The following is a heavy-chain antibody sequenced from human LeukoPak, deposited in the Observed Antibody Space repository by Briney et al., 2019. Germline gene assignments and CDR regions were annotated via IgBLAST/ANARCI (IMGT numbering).Heavy chain of an antibody. Sequence: ASVKVSCKASGGTFSSYAISWVRQAPGQGLEWLGGIISISPTANYAQKFQDRVTMNMDEPTTTAFMELSSLRSDDTAVYYCARGRVSGTTLVTWFDTWGQGTLVTVSS. CDR2: IISISPTA. CDR1: GGTFSSYA. CDR3: ARGRVSGTTLVTWFDT. D-gene: IGHD5-18*01. J-gene: IGHJ5*02. V-gene: IGHV1-69*05.